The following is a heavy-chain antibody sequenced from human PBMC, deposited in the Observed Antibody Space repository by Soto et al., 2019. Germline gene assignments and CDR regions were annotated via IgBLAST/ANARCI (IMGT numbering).Heavy chain of an antibody. CDR3: ARDHYDSSGYYQVAHYYGMDV. D-gene: IGHD3-22*01. J-gene: IGHJ6*02. Sequence: SVKVSCKASGGTFSSYAISWVRQAPGQGLEWMGGIIPIFGTANYAQKFQGRVTITADESTITAYMELSSLRSEDTAVYYCARDHYDSSGYYQVAHYYGMDVWGQGTTVTVSS. CDR2: IIPIFGTA. CDR1: GGTFSSYA. V-gene: IGHV1-69*13.